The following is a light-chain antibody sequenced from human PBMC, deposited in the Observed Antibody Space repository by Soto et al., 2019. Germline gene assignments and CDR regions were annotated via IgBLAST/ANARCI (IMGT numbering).Light chain of an antibody. CDR2: GNN. J-gene: IGLJ2*01. CDR1: NSNIGRNT. V-gene: IGLV1-44*01. CDR3: AAWDDSLNGVV. Sequence: QSVLTQPPSASGTPGQRVAISCSGSNSNIGRNTVHWYQQLPGTAPKLLIYGNNLRPSGVPDRFSGSKSGTSASLAIRGLPSEDEADYYCAAWDDSLNGVVFGGGTKLTVL.